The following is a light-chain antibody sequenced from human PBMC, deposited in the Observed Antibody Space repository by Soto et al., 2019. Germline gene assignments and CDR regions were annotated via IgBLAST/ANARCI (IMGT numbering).Light chain of an antibody. J-gene: IGKJ1*01. Sequence: DIQMTQSPSAMSASVGDRVTITCRASQDISNHVAWFQQKPGKVPKRLIYGASSLQSGVPSRFSGSGSGTEFTLTISSLQPEDFATYYCLQHNGYPRTFGQGTKVEIK. CDR2: GAS. V-gene: IGKV1-17*03. CDR3: LQHNGYPRT. CDR1: QDISNH.